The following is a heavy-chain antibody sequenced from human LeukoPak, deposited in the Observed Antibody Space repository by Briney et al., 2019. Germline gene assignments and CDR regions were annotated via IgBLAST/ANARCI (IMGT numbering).Heavy chain of an antibody. Sequence: PGGSLRLSCAASGFTFDDYAMHWVRQAPGKGLEWVSGISWNSGSIGYADSVKGRFTISRDNAKNSLYLQMNSLRAEDTALYYCAKEDTATIYYYGMDVWGQGTTVTVSS. V-gene: IGHV3-9*01. CDR2: ISWNSGSI. CDR3: AKEDTATIYYYGMDV. D-gene: IGHD5-18*01. CDR1: GFTFDDYA. J-gene: IGHJ6*02.